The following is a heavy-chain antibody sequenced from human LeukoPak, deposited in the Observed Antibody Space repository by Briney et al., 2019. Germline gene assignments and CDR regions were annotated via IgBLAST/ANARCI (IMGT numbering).Heavy chain of an antibody. D-gene: IGHD3-22*01. V-gene: IGHV4-39*01. CDR1: GGSISSSSYY. CDR2: IYYSGST. Sequence: PSETLSLTCTVSGGSISSSSYYWGWIRQPPGKGLQWIGSIYYSGSTYYNPSLKSRVTISADTSKNQFSLKLSSVTAADTAVYYCARQRGYYDSSGYYPDYWGQGTLVTVSS. J-gene: IGHJ4*02. CDR3: ARQRGYYDSSGYYPDY.